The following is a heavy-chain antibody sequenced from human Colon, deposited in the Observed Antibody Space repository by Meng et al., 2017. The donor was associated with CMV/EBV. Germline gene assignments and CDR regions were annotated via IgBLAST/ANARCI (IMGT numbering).Heavy chain of an antibody. CDR1: GYSFTGFW. V-gene: IGHV3-7*02. CDR2: TNEDGSDK. D-gene: IGHD2-8*01. Sequence: SCKASGYSFTGFWMHWVRQAPGQGLEWVAKTNEDGSDKYYVDSVKGRFTIFRDNAKNSVYLQMNSLRAEDTAVYYCASTGPLYGLYFCYWGQGTLVTVSS. CDR3: ASTGPLYGLYFCY. J-gene: IGHJ4*02.